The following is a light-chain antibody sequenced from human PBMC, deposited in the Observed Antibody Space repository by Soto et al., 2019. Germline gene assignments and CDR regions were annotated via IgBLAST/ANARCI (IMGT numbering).Light chain of an antibody. J-gene: IGKJ2*01. Sequence: IVLTQSPCTVSLSPGEAVTISCRASETVGRAYFAWYQQRPGQTPRLLLYGASNRAADIPDRFSGSGSGADFTLTISRLEPEDFAVYYCHQYGTSPFTFGQGTKVEIK. CDR1: ETVGRAY. CDR2: GAS. CDR3: HQYGTSPFT. V-gene: IGKV3-20*01.